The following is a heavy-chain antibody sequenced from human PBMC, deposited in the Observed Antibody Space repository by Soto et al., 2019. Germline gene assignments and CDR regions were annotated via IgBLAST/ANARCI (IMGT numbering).Heavy chain of an antibody. CDR3: ASSSEAGYSSSWYSY. CDR2: IIGSGGST. J-gene: IGHJ4*02. V-gene: IGHV3-23*01. CDR1: GFTFSSYA. D-gene: IGHD6-13*01. Sequence: EVQLLESGGGLVQPGGSLRLSCAASGFTFSSYAMSWVRQAPGKGLEWVSAIIGSGGSTYYADSVKGRFTISRDNSKHTLYLQMNSLRAEDTAVYYCASSSEAGYSSSWYSYWGQGTLVTVSS.